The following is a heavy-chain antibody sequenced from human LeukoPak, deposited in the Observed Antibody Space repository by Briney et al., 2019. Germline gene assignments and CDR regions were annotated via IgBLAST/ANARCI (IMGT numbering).Heavy chain of an antibody. CDR2: INHSGST. CDR1: GGSFGGYY. D-gene: IGHD3-10*01. Sequence: SETLSLTCAVYGGSFGGYYWSWIRQPPGKGLEWIGEINHSGSTNYNPSLKSRVTISVDTSKNQFSLKLSSVTAADTAVYYCARGSPYYYGSGTDFYPFGYWGQGTLVTVSS. CDR3: ARGSPYYYGSGTDFYPFGY. J-gene: IGHJ4*02. V-gene: IGHV4-34*01.